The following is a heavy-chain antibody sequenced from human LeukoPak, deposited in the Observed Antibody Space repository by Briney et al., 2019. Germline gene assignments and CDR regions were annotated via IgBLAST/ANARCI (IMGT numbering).Heavy chain of an antibody. CDR1: GFTFSSYS. CDR2: ISSSSSYI. D-gene: IGHD3-10*01. Sequence: KPGGSLRLSCAASGFTFSSYSMNWVRQAPGKGLEWVSSISSSSSYIYYTDSVKGRFTISRDNAKNSLYLQMNSLRAEDTAVYYCARGRITQYYFDYWGQGTLVTVSS. CDR3: ARGRITQYYFDY. V-gene: IGHV3-21*01. J-gene: IGHJ4*02.